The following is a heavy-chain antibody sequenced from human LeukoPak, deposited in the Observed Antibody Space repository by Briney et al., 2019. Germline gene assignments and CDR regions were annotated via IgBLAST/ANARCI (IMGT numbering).Heavy chain of an antibody. V-gene: IGHV4-38-2*02. Sequence: PSETLSLTCTVSGYSISSGYYWGWIRQPPGKGLEWIGSIYHSGSTYYNPSLKSRVTISVDTSKNQFSLKLSSATAADTAVYYCARGSWIVANYWGQGTLVTVSS. D-gene: IGHD3-22*01. J-gene: IGHJ4*02. CDR2: IYHSGST. CDR1: GYSISSGYY. CDR3: ARGSWIVANY.